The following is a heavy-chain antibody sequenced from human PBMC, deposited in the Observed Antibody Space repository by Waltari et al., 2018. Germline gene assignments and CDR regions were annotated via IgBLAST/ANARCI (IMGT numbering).Heavy chain of an antibody. CDR2: IDLRVGGT. CDR1: GYNFAAYN. J-gene: IGHJ4*02. Sequence: QVQLVQSGAEVQKPGASVKVSCKASGYNFAAYNMHWVRQAPGQGLEWMGRIDLRVGGTTYGQKFQGRVTMTWDTSISTAYMELNRLTSDDTAMYSCVRDNWGTYDYWGQGSLVTVSS. CDR3: VRDNWGTYDY. D-gene: IGHD3-16*01. V-gene: IGHV1-2*06.